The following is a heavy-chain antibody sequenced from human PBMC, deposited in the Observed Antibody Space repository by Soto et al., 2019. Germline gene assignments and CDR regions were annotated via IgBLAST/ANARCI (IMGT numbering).Heavy chain of an antibody. Sequence: ASVKVSCKASGYTFPSHDINLVRQATGQGLEWMGWMNPNSGNTGYAQKFQGRVTMTRNTSISTDYMELSSLRSEDTAVYYCARLQELAQSDPNYYYYYGMDVWGQGTTVTVSS. D-gene: IGHD6-13*01. CDR3: ARLQELAQSDPNYYYYYGMDV. CDR2: MNPNSGNT. V-gene: IGHV1-8*01. CDR1: GYTFPSHD. J-gene: IGHJ6*02.